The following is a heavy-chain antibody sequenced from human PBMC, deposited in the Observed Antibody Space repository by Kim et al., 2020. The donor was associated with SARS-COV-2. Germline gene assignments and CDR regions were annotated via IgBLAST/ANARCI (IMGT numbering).Heavy chain of an antibody. J-gene: IGHJ4*02. CDR3: ANALQGSPVRY. CDR2: T. Sequence: TYYADSVKGRFTISRDNSKNTLYLQMNSLRAEDTAVYYCANALQGSPVRYWGQGTLVTVSS. D-gene: IGHD1-1*01. V-gene: IGHV3-23*01.